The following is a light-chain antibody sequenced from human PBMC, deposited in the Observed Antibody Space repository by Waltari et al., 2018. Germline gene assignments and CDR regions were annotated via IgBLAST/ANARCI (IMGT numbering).Light chain of an antibody. Sequence: NFILTQPHSVSESPGKTVTTSCTRSMCSITRNNVQWYQQRPCSAPTNVIYEDDQRPSGVPDRFSGSVDRSSNSVSLTISGLETEDEADYYCQSYGDNYQLVFGGGTKLTVL. CDR1: MCSITRNN. CDR3: QSYGDNYQLV. J-gene: IGLJ2*01. CDR2: EDD. V-gene: IGLV6-57*03.